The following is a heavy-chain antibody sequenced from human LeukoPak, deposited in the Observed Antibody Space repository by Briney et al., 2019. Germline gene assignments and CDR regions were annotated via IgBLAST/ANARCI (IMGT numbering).Heavy chain of an antibody. CDR2: LSYGGSP. CDR1: GGSISSSKYY. Sequence: SETLSLTCTVAGGSISSSKYYWGWVREPPGKGLEWIGSLSYGGSPYHNPSLKSRLTISVDTSKNQFSLKLRSVAAADTAVYYCARHRDGYFTNFDNWGQGTLVTVSS. CDR3: ARHRDGYFTNFDN. J-gene: IGHJ4*02. V-gene: IGHV4-39*01. D-gene: IGHD3-22*01.